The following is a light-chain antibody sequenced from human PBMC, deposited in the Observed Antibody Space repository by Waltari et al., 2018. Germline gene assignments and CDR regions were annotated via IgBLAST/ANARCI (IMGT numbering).Light chain of an antibody. CDR2: GAS. Sequence: EFVLTQSPGTLSLSPGERATLPCRASQSVSSSYFAWYQQKPGQAPRLLIYGASSRATGIPDRFSGSGSGTDFTLTISRLEPEDFAVYYCQQYGTSSYTFGQGTKLEIK. J-gene: IGKJ2*01. CDR3: QQYGTSSYT. CDR1: QSVSSSY. V-gene: IGKV3-20*01.